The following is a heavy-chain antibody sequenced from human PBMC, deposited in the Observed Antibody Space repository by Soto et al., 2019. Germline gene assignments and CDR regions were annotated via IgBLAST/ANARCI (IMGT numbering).Heavy chain of an antibody. CDR1: GYTFTSYA. J-gene: IGHJ4*02. V-gene: IGHV1-3*01. D-gene: IGHD5-18*01. Sequence: ASVKVSCKASGYTFTSYAMHWVRQAPGQRLEWMGWINAGNGNTKYSQKFQGRVTITRDTSASTAYMELSSLRSEDTAVYYCARDGGEVRGYSYGHAAIHFDYWGQGTLVTVSS. CDR2: INAGNGNT. CDR3: ARDGGEVRGYSYGHAAIHFDY.